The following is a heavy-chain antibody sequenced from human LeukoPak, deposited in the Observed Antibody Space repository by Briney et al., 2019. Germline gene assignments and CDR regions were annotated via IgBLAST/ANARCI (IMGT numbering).Heavy chain of an antibody. D-gene: IGHD3-22*01. Sequence: GGSLRLSCAASGFSFSSYGMHWVRQAPGKGLEGVAYMRSDGSTKFYADSVKGRFTISRDNSKNTLYLQMNSLRPEDTAVYYCAKGYDSSGYYLDHWGQGTLVTVSS. CDR1: GFSFSSYG. CDR3: AKGYDSSGYYLDH. V-gene: IGHV3-30*02. J-gene: IGHJ4*02. CDR2: MRSDGSTK.